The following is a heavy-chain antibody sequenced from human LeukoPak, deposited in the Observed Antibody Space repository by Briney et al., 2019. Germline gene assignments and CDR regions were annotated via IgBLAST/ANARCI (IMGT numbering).Heavy chain of an antibody. V-gene: IGHV1-69*04. CDR1: GGTFSSYA. Sequence: GASVKVSCKASGGTFSSYAISWVRQAPGQGLEWMGRIIPILGIANYAQKFQGRVTITADKSTSTAYMELSSLRSEDTAVYYCAREGWLPVKVYYYFDYWGQGTLVTVSS. J-gene: IGHJ4*02. D-gene: IGHD5-12*01. CDR2: IIPILGIA. CDR3: AREGWLPVKVYYYFDY.